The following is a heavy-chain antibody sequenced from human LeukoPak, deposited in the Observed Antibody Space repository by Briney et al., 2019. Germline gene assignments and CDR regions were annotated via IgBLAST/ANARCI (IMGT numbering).Heavy chain of an antibody. J-gene: IGHJ4*02. D-gene: IGHD5-12*01. Sequence: SETLSLTCTVSGGSISSSSYYWGWIRQPPGKGLEWIGSIYYSGSTYYDPSLKSRVTISVDTSKNQFSLKLSSVTAADTAVYYCASSRWRGGYDPFVYWGQGTLVTVSS. CDR2: IYYSGST. CDR3: ASSRWRGGYDPFVY. V-gene: IGHV4-39*01. CDR1: GGSISSSSYY.